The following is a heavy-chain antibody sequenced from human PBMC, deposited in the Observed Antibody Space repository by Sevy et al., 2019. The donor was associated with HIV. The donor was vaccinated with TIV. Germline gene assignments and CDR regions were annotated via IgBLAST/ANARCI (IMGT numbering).Heavy chain of an antibody. J-gene: IGHJ3*02. Sequence: GESLKISCKASGYTFTSYDINWVRQATGQGLEWMGWMNPNCGNTGYAQKFQGRVTITRNTSISTAYMELSSLRSEDTAVYYWVLDIVATIEGAFDIWGQGTMVTVSS. V-gene: IGHV1-8*03. CDR1: GYTFTSYD. D-gene: IGHD5-12*01. CDR3: VLDIVATIEGAFDI. CDR2: MNPNCGNT.